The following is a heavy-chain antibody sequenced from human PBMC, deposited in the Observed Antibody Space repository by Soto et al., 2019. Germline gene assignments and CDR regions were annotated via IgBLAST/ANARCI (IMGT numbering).Heavy chain of an antibody. V-gene: IGHV3-33*01. CDR1: GFTFSSYG. Sequence: GGSLRLSCAASGFTFSSYGMHWVRQAPGKGLEWVAVIWYDGSNKYYADSVKGRFTISRDNSKNTLYLQMNSLRAEDTAVYYCARDHLPGWNYEGLASDYWGQGTLVTVSS. D-gene: IGHD1-7*01. J-gene: IGHJ4*02. CDR2: IWYDGSNK. CDR3: ARDHLPGWNYEGLASDY.